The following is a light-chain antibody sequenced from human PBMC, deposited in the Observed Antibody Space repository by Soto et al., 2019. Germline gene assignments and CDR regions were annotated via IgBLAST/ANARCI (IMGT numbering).Light chain of an antibody. V-gene: IGKV3-20*01. Sequence: IVLTQSPGTLSLSPGERATLSCRASQSVTSNNLAWYQQTPGQAPRLLIYGASTRATGIPDRFSGSGTGTDFTLTISRLEPEDFAVYYCQQYAGSPRTFGQGTKVEIK. CDR3: QQYAGSPRT. J-gene: IGKJ1*01. CDR2: GAS. CDR1: QSVTSNN.